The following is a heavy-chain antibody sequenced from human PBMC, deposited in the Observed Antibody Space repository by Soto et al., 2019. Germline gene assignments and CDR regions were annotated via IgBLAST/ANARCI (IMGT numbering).Heavy chain of an antibody. CDR3: ARPKSRGLYYYYYGMDV. V-gene: IGHV4-34*01. CDR2: INHSGST. Sequence: PSETLSLTCAVYGGSFSGYYWGWIRQPPGKGLEWIGEINHSGSTNYNPSLKSRVTISVDTSKNQFSLKLSSVTAADTAVYYCARPKSRGLYYYYYGMDVWGQGTTVTVSS. J-gene: IGHJ6*02. D-gene: IGHD3-10*01. CDR1: GGSFSGYY.